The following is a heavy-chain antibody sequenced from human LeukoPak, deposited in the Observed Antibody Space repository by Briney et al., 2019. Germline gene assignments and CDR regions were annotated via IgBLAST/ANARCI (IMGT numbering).Heavy chain of an antibody. V-gene: IGHV3-23*01. CDR2: ISPGGGPT. CDR3: AKDGAWLRFDD. D-gene: IGHD5-12*01. Sequence: GGSLRLSCAGSGFPFSSHGMNWVRQAPGKGLEWVSGISPGGGPTYYADSVKGRFTISRDDLKSTLYLQMKTLRAEDTAVYYCAKDGAWLRFDDWGQGTMVTVSS. CDR1: GFPFSSHG. J-gene: IGHJ3*01.